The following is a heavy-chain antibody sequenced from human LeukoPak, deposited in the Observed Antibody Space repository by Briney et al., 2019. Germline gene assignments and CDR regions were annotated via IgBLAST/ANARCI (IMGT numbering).Heavy chain of an antibody. V-gene: IGHV3-48*02. CDR2: ISSSSPI. CDR1: GFTFSSYS. Sequence: PGGSLRLSCAASGFTFSSYSMNWVRQAQGEGLEWVSYISSSSPIYYADSVKGRFTISRDNAKNSLYLQMNSLRDEDTAVYYCARSSGALDYWGQGTLVTVSS. CDR3: ARSSGALDY. D-gene: IGHD2-15*01. J-gene: IGHJ4*02.